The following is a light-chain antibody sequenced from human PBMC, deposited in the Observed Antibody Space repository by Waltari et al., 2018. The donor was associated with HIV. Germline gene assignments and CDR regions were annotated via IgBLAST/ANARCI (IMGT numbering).Light chain of an antibody. CDR2: EVS. J-gene: IGLJ2*01. V-gene: IGLV2-8*01. CDR1: SSDIGAYDS. CDR3: SSYGDNIRVL. Sequence: QSALTQPPSASGSLGQSVTISCTGSSSDIGAYDSVSWFQQHPNNAPKLLLYEVSKRPSGVPDRFAGSRSGGTAFLSVPGLQPDDTAAYFCSSYGDNIRVLFGGGTNLTVL.